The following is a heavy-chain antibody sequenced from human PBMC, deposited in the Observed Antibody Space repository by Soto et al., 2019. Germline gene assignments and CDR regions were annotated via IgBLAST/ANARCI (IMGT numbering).Heavy chain of an antibody. V-gene: IGHV4-39*01. J-gene: IGHJ6*02. Sequence: PSETLSLTCTVSGDSITSNSYFWAWIRQPPGKGLEWIGSIYYSGTTYYNPPLKSRVTISVDTSKNQFSLKLSSVTAADPAVYNCARHNYDSSGYYHYYYGMDVWAKGPRSPSP. D-gene: IGHD3-22*01. CDR3: ARHNYDSSGYYHYYYGMDV. CDR1: GDSITSNSYF. CDR2: IYYSGTT.